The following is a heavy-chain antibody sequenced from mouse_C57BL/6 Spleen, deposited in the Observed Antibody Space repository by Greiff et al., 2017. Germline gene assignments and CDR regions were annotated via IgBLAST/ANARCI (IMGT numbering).Heavy chain of an antibody. J-gene: IGHJ2*01. Sequence: EVQLKESGPELVKPGASVKIPCKASGYTFTDYNLDWVKQSHGKSLEWIGDINPNNGGTIYNQKFKGKATLTVDKSSSTAYMELRSLTSEDTAVYYCARRVYYFDYWGQGTTLTVSS. CDR2: INPNNGGT. CDR3: ARRVYYFDY. CDR1: GYTFTDYN. V-gene: IGHV1-18*01.